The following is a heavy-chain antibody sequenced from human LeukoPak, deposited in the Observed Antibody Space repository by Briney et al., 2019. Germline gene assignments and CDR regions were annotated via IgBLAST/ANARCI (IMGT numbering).Heavy chain of an antibody. CDR1: GGSISSGSYY. CDR3: ARAKVLSDTAMVRDYYYYYYMDV. V-gene: IGHV4-61*02. CDR2: IYTSGST. Sequence: SETLSLTCTVSGGSISSGSYYWSWIRRPAGKGLEWIGRIYTSGSTNYNPSLKSRVTISVDTSKNQFSLKLSSVTAADTAVYYCARAKVLSDTAMVRDYYYYYYMDVWGKGTTVTVSS. J-gene: IGHJ6*03. D-gene: IGHD5-18*01.